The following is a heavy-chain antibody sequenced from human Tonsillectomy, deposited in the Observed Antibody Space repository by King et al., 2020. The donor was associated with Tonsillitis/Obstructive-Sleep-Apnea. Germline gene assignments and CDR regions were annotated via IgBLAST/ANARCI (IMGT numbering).Heavy chain of an antibody. CDR3: ARDPTVVVVAATPYFDY. V-gene: IGHV3-21*01. Sequence: VQLVESGGGLVKPGGSLRLSCAASGFTFSSYSMNWVRQAPGKGLGGVSSISSSGSYIHYADSVKGRFTTSRENAKNSLYLQMNSLRADDTAVYYCARDPTVVVVAATPYFDYWGQGTLVTVSS. CDR1: GFTFSSYS. J-gene: IGHJ4*02. CDR2: ISSSGSYI. D-gene: IGHD2-15*01.